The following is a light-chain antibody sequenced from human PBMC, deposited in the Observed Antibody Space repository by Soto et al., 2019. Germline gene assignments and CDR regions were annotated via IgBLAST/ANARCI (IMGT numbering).Light chain of an antibody. J-gene: IGKJ5*01. CDR1: QSVSSN. V-gene: IGKV3-15*01. CDR2: GAS. Sequence: EIVMTQSPATLSVSPGERATLSCRASQSVSSNLAWYQQKPGQAPTLLIYGASARATGIPVRFSGSRSGTEFTLTISSLQSEDFAVYYCHQRNKFGQGTRLEIK. CDR3: HQRNK.